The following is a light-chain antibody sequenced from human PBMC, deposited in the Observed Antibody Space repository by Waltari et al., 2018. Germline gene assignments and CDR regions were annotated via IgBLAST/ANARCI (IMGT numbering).Light chain of an antibody. CDR1: SLNSYY. J-gene: IGLJ2*01. CDR2: GKN. CDR3: SSRDIRGIQLL. V-gene: IGLV3-19*01. Sequence: SSELTQDPAVSVALGQTVRITCQGDSLNSYYASWYQQRAGQAPLLVIYGKNKRPSGIRDRFSGSSLGDTSSLTITAARAEDEADYYCSSRDIRGIQLLVGGGTKLTVL.